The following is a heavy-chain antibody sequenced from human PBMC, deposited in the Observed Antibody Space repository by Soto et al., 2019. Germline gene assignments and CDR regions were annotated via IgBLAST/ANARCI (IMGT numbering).Heavy chain of an antibody. CDR2: VKSDGTTT. D-gene: IGHD6-13*01. J-gene: IGHJ4*02. CDR1: GFRISHYW. V-gene: IGHV3-74*03. Sequence: GGSLSLSCAASGFRISHYWMSWVRQAPGKGLVWVSRVKSDGTTTTYADFAKGRFIISRDNAKKSLYLQMSSLRAEDTALYYCVRDDFRAAVSLFYFENWGQGTLVTVSS. CDR3: VRDDFRAAVSLFYFEN.